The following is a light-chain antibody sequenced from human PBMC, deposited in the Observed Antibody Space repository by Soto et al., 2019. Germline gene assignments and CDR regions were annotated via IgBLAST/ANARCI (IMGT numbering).Light chain of an antibody. CDR1: QNFSNY. CDR3: QQYNTWST. Sequence: DIVLTQSPATLSLSPGQRATLSCRASQNFSNYVAWYQQKPGRVPRLLIYGASTRATGIPARFSGSGSGTEFTLTISSLQSEDFAVYYCQQYNTWSTFGQGTKVEIK. J-gene: IGKJ1*01. CDR2: GAS. V-gene: IGKV3-15*01.